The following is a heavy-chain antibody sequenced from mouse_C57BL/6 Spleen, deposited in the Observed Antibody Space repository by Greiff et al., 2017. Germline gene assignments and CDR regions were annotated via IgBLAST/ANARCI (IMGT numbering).Heavy chain of an antibody. D-gene: IGHD2-4*01. CDR2: IYPGDGDT. V-gene: IGHV1-80*01. Sequence: QVQLKESGAELVKPGASVKISCKASGYAFSSYWMNWVKQRPGKGLEWIEQIYPGDGDTNYNGKFKGKATLTADKSSSTAYMQLSSLTSEDSAVYFCARPYDYDWFAYWGQGTLVTVSA. CDR1: GYAFSSYW. CDR3: ARPYDYDWFAY. J-gene: IGHJ3*01.